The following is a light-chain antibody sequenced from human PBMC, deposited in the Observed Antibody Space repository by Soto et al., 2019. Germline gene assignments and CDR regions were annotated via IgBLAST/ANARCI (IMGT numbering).Light chain of an antibody. Sequence: DIQMTQSPSTLSASVGDRVTITCRASQSISSWLAWYQQKPGKAPKLLIYQASSLENGVPSRFSGSGSGTEFSLTISSLQPEDFAVPPLTFGGGTKVDIK. CDR1: QSISSW. J-gene: IGKJ4*01. CDR3: T. V-gene: IGKV1-5*03. CDR2: QAS.